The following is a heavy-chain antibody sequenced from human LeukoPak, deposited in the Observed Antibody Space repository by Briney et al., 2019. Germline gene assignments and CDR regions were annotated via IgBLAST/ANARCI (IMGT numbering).Heavy chain of an antibody. CDR2: ISSSGNTI. Sequence: GGSLRLSCAASGFTFSDYYMSWIRQAPGKGREWVSYISSSGNTIYYADSVKGRFTISRDNAKNSLYLQMNSLRAEDTAVYYCARVRSGIAAAGTTPYYYYYYMDVWGKGTTVTVSS. D-gene: IGHD6-13*01. CDR1: GFTFSDYY. CDR3: ARVRSGIAAAGTTPYYYYYYMDV. V-gene: IGHV3-11*01. J-gene: IGHJ6*03.